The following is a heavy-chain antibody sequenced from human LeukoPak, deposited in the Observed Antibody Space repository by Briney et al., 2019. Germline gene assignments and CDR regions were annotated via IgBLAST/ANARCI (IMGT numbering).Heavy chain of an antibody. Sequence: SQTLSLTCTVSGGSISSGGYYWSWIRQHPGKGLEWIGYIYYSGSTYYNPSLKSRVTISVGTSKNRFSLKLSSVTAADTAVYYCARDIAAAGTGWFDPWGQGTLVTVSS. D-gene: IGHD6-13*01. CDR3: ARDIAAAGTGWFDP. CDR2: IYYSGST. J-gene: IGHJ5*02. V-gene: IGHV4-31*03. CDR1: GGSISSGGYY.